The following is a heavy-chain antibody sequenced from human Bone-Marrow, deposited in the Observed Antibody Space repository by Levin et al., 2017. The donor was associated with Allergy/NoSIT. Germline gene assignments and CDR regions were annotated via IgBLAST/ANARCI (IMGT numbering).Heavy chain of an antibody. CDR3: ARLSTGYCSVGSCALIDY. Sequence: GGSLRLSCQVSGYTFTTYWISWVRQVPGKGLEWMGRIDPRDSYVNYSPSFQGHVTISADKSITTAYLQWSSLKASDTAMYYCARLSTGYCSVGSCALIDYWGQGTLVTVSS. J-gene: IGHJ4*02. D-gene: IGHD2-15*01. V-gene: IGHV5-10-1*01. CDR1: GYTFTTYW. CDR2: IDPRDSYV.